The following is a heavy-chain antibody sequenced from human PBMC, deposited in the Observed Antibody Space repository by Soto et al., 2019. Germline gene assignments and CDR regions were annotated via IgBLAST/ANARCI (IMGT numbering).Heavy chain of an antibody. D-gene: IGHD3-10*01. CDR1: GFTFSSYS. CDR3: VRDTYYYGSRSYSP. V-gene: IGHV3-21*01. J-gene: IGHJ5*02. CDR2: ISSSSSYI. Sequence: EVQLVESGGGLVKPGGSLRLSCAASGFTFSSYSMNWVRQAPGKGLEWVSSISSSSSYIYYADSVKGRFTISRYNAKYSLYLQMNSLRAEDTAVYYCVRDTYYYGSRSYSPWGQGTLVTVSS.